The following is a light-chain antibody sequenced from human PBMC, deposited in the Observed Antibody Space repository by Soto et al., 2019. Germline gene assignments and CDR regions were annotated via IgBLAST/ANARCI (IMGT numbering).Light chain of an antibody. V-gene: IGLV2-14*01. CDR3: SSYTRSSTLHSV. J-gene: IGLJ1*01. CDR2: EVS. Sequence: QSALAQPASVSGSPGQSITISCTGTSSDVGGYNYVSWYQQHPGKAPKLMIYEVSNRPSGVSNRFSGSKSGNTASLTISGLQAEDEADYYCSSYTRSSTLHSVIGTGTKVTVL. CDR1: SSDVGGYNY.